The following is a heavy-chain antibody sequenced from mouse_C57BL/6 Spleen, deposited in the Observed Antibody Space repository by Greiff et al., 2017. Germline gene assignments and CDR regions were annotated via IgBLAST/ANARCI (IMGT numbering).Heavy chain of an antibody. J-gene: IGHJ2*01. Sequence: EVMLVESGGGLVKPGGSLKLSCAASGFTFSDYGMHWVRQAPEKGLEWVAYISSGSSTIYYAYTVKGRFTISRDDAKNTLFLQMTSLRSEDTAMYYCARLLRYYFDYWGQGTTLTVSS. V-gene: IGHV5-17*01. CDR2: ISSGSSTI. D-gene: IGHD1-1*01. CDR3: ARLLRYYFDY. CDR1: GFTFSDYG.